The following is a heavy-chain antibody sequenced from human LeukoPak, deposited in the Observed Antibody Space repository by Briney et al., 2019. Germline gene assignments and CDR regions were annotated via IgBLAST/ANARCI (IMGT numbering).Heavy chain of an antibody. CDR3: AHRGGPGEVFGY. J-gene: IGHJ4*02. CDR2: IFWDDDK. CDR1: GFSLSTSGVG. V-gene: IGHV2-5*02. Sequence: ESGPTLVNPTETLTLTCTLSGFSLSTSGVGVGWIRQPPGKALEWLALIFWDDDKRYSPSLKSRLTITKDTSKNQVVLTMTNVDPVDTGTYFCAHRGGPGEVFGYWGQGTLVTVSS. D-gene: IGHD3-10*01.